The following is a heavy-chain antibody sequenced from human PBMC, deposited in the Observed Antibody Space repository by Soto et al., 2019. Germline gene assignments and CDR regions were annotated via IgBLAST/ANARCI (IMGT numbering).Heavy chain of an antibody. J-gene: IGHJ6*02. D-gene: IGHD4-4*01. CDR3: ARETTITTHNYYGMDV. CDR1: GYSFTYYW. V-gene: IGHV5-10-1*03. CDR2: IDPTDSYT. Sequence: EVQLVQSGAEVKKPGESLRISCQASGYSFTYYWISWERQMPGTGLEWMARIDPTDSYTNYSPSFQGHVIISVDKSISTAYLQWGSLKASDTAMYYCARETTITTHNYYGMDVWGQGTTVTVSS.